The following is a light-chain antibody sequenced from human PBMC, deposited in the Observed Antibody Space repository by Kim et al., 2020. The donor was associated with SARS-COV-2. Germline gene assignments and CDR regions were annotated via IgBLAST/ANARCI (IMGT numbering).Light chain of an antibody. CDR1: QGIANN. Sequence: DTQMTQSPSSLSASVADRVIITCRASQGIANNVAWFQQKPGKAPNSLVYAASSLESGVPSRFSGSGSGTDFILTISSLQPEDYATYYCQQYAGYPRTFGQGTKVDIK. CDR2: AAS. CDR3: QQYAGYPRT. V-gene: IGKV1-16*01. J-gene: IGKJ1*01.